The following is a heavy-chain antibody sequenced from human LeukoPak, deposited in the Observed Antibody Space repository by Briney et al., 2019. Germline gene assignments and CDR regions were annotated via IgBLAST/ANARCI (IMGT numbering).Heavy chain of an antibody. V-gene: IGHV1-2*02. J-gene: IGHJ6*02. Sequence: ASVKVSCKASGYTFTGYYMHWVRQAPGQGLEWMGWINPNSGGTNYAQKFQGRVTMTRDTSISTAYMELSRLRSDDTAVYYCARGTTGTTSEPDYYGMDVWGQGTTVAVSS. CDR1: GYTFTGYY. CDR3: ARGTTGTTSEPDYYGMDV. CDR2: INPNSGGT. D-gene: IGHD1-1*01.